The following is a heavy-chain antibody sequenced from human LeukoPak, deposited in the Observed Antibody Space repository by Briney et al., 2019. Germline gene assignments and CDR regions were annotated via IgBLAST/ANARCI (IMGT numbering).Heavy chain of an antibody. Sequence: GGSLRLSCAASGFTFSSYSMNWVRQAQGKGLEWVSSISSSSYIYYADSVKGRFTISRDNAKNSLYLQMNSLRAEDTAVYYCARDSIVGAFMAFDIWGQGTMVTVSS. D-gene: IGHD1-26*01. V-gene: IGHV3-21*01. CDR3: ARDSIVGAFMAFDI. CDR2: ISSSSYI. CDR1: GFTFSSYS. J-gene: IGHJ3*02.